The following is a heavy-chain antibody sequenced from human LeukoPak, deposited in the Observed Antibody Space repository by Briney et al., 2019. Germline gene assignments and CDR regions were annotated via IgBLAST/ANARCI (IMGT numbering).Heavy chain of an antibody. CDR1: GFTFSGSA. D-gene: IGHD1-26*01. J-gene: IGHJ5*02. CDR3: TRDSGTYNWLDP. V-gene: IGHV3-73*01. CDR2: IDKKDNFYAT. Sequence: GGSLRRSCAASGFTFSGSAIHWVRQSSGKGLEWVGHIDKKDNFYATTSAASVTGRFTISRDDSKNTAYLQMNSLKTEDTALYYCTRDSGTYNWLDPWGQGTLVTVSS.